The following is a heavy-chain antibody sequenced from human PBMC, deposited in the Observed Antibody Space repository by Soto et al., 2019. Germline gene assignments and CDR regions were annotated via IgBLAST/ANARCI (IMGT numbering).Heavy chain of an antibody. CDR3: ASGTNGAFFVY. Sequence: QVQLVESGGGLVKPGGSLRLSCAASGFTFSDYYMSWIRQAPGKGLEWVSYISSRSITIFYADSVKGRFTISRDTVKNSLYLQMNSLRAEDTAVYYCASGTNGAFFVYWGQGILVTVSS. D-gene: IGHD2-8*01. J-gene: IGHJ4*02. V-gene: IGHV3-11*01. CDR1: GFTFSDYY. CDR2: ISSRSITI.